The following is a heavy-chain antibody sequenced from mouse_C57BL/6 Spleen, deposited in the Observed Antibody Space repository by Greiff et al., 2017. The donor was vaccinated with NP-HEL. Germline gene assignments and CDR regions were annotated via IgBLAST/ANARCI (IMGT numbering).Heavy chain of an antibody. CDR1: GFSFNTYA. Sequence: EVHLVESGGGLVQPKGSLKLSCAASGFSFNTYAMNWVRQAPGKGLEWVARIRSKSNNYATYYADSVKDRFTISRDDSESMLYLQMNNLKTEDTAMYYCVREDGYYLFAYWGQGTLVTVSA. V-gene: IGHV10-1*01. D-gene: IGHD2-3*01. J-gene: IGHJ3*01. CDR2: IRSKSNNYAT. CDR3: VREDGYYLFAY.